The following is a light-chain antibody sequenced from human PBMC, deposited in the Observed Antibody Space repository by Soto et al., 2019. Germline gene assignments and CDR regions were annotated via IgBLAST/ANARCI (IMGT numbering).Light chain of an antibody. Sequence: QSGLTQPPSVSGAPGQRVTISCTGSSSNIGAGYDVHWYQQRPGAAPKPLIPANINRPSGVPHRFSGSKSGTSASLAITGLQADDEGDYYCQSYDSTLSARYVFGTGTKLTVL. CDR3: QSYDSTLSARYV. CDR1: SSNIGAGYD. J-gene: IGLJ1*01. V-gene: IGLV1-40*01. CDR2: ANI.